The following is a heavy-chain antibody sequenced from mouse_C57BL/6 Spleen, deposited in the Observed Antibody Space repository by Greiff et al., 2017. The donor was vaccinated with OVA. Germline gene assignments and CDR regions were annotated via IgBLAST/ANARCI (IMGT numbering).Heavy chain of an antibody. CDR1: GFTFSDYG. D-gene: IGHD1-1*02. J-gene: IGHJ4*01. V-gene: IGHV5-17*01. CDR3: ASHYRNYAMDY. CDR2: ISSGSSTI. Sequence: EVKVEESGGGLVKPGGSLKLSCAASGFTFSDYGMHWVRQAPEKGLEWVAYISSGSSTIYYADTVKGRFTISRDNAKNTLFLQMTSLRSEDTAMYYCASHYRNYAMDYWGQGTSVTVSS.